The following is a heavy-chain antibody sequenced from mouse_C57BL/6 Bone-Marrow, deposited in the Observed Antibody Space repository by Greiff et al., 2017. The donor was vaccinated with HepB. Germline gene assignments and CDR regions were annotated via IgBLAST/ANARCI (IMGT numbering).Heavy chain of an antibody. D-gene: IGHD1-1*01. CDR2: IHPNSGST. Sequence: VQLQQPGAELVKPGASVKLSCKASGYTFTSYWMHWVKQRPGQGLEWIGMIHPNSGSTNYNEKFKSKATLTVDKSSSTAYMQLSSLTSEDSAVYYCARNIYYYGSSLFAYWGQGTLVTVSA. CDR3: ARNIYYYGSSLFAY. J-gene: IGHJ3*01. CDR1: GYTFTSYW. V-gene: IGHV1-64*01.